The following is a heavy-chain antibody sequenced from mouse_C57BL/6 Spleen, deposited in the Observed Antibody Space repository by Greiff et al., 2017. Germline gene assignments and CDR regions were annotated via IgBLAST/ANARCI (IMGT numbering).Heavy chain of an antibody. J-gene: IGHJ2*01. V-gene: IGHV1-59*01. CDR2: IDPSDSYT. D-gene: IGHD1-1*01. CDR3: AREDGSKDFDY. Sequence: VQLQQPGAELVRPGTSVKLSCKASGYTFTSYWMHWVKQRPGQGLEWIGVIDPSDSYTNYNQKFKGKATLTVDTSSSTAYMQLSSLTSEDSAVYYCAREDGSKDFDYWGQGTTLTVSS. CDR1: GYTFTSYW.